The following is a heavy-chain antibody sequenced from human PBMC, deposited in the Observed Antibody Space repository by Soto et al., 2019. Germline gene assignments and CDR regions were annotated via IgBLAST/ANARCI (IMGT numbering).Heavy chain of an antibody. CDR3: ARESAALNWFDP. CDR1: GFTFSSYS. D-gene: IGHD2-2*01. J-gene: IGHJ5*02. CDR2: ISSSSSTI. V-gene: IGHV3-48*02. Sequence: EVQLVESGGGLVQPGGSLRLSCAASGFTFSSYSMNWVRQAPGKGLEWVSYISSSSSTIYYADSVKGRFTISRDNAKNSMYLQMNSLRDEDTAVYYCARESAALNWFDPWGQGTLVTVSS.